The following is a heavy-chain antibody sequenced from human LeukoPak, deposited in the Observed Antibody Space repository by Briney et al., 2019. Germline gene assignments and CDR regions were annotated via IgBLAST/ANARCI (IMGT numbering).Heavy chain of an antibody. Sequence: SETLSLTCTVSGGSISSSSYYWGWIRQPPGKGLEWIGSIYYSGSTYYNPPLKSRVTISVDTSKNQFSLKLSSVTAADTAVYYCAREDVLLWFGESGGFDYWGQGTLVTVSS. J-gene: IGHJ4*02. CDR3: AREDVLLWFGESGGFDY. D-gene: IGHD3-10*01. CDR2: IYYSGST. CDR1: GGSISSSSYY. V-gene: IGHV4-39*07.